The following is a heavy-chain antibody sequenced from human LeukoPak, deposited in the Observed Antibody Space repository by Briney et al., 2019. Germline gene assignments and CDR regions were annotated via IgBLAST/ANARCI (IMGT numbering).Heavy chain of an antibody. CDR3: ARGLSGYASSLGY. V-gene: IGHV3-74*01. CDR2: INSDGSST. CDR1: GFTFSSYW. J-gene: IGHJ4*02. Sequence: PGGSLRLSCAASGFTFSSYWMHWVRQAPGKGLVWDSRINSDGSSTSYADSVRGRFSISRDNAKNTLYLQMNSLRAEDTAVYYCARGLSGYASSLGYWGQGTLVTVSA. D-gene: IGHD6-6*01.